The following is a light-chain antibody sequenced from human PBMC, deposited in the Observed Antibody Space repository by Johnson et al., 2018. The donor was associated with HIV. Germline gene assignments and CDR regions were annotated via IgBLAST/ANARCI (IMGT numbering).Light chain of an antibody. Sequence: QSVLTQPPSMSAAPGQQVTISCSGSSSNIGNNYVSWYQQFPGTAPKLLIYDNNKRPSGIPDRFYGSKSGTSATLGITGLQPGDEADYYCGTWDSSRSSGLYVFGTGTEVTVL. CDR3: GTWDSSRSSGLYV. J-gene: IGLJ1*01. V-gene: IGLV1-51*01. CDR1: SSNIGNNY. CDR2: DNN.